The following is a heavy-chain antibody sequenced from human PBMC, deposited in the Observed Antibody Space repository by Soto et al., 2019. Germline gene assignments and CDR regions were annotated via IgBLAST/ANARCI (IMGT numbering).Heavy chain of an antibody. V-gene: IGHV4-30-2*01. CDR3: ARVPDR. D-gene: IGHD2-2*01. CDR2: IYHSGST. Sequence: QLQLQESGSGLVKPSQTLSLTCAVSGGSISSGGYSWSWIRQPPGKGVEWIGYIYHSGSTYYNPTLESRVTISVDRSRTPCSLKLSSVTAAATAVYYCARVPDRWGQGTLVSVSS. CDR1: GGSISSGGYS. J-gene: IGHJ5*02.